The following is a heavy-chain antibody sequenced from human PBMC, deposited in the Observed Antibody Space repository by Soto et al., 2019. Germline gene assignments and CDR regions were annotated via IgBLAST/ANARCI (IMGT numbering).Heavy chain of an antibody. CDR1: GGTFSSYA. Sequence: QVQLVQSGAEVKKPGSSVKVSCKASGGTFSSYAISWVRQAPGQGLEWMGGIIPIFGTANYAQKFQGRVTITADESTSTAYMELSSLRSEDTAVYYCARDRIQLWLREYYYYGMDVWGQGTTVTVSS. CDR2: IIPIFGTA. V-gene: IGHV1-69*01. J-gene: IGHJ6*02. CDR3: ARDRIQLWLREYYYYGMDV. D-gene: IGHD5-18*01.